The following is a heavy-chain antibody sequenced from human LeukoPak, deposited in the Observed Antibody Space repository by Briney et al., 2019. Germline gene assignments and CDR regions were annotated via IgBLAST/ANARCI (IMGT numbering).Heavy chain of an antibody. CDR3: ARGTPPVFYGMDV. D-gene: IGHD2-2*01. CDR2: ISSSSSYI. V-gene: IGHV3-21*01. CDR1: GFTFDDYG. Sequence: GGSLRLSCAASGFTFDDYGMSWVRQAPGKGLEWVSSISSSSSYIYYADSVKGRFTISRDNAKKSLYLQMNSLRAEDTAVFYCARGTPPVFYGMDVWGQGTTVTVSS. J-gene: IGHJ6*02.